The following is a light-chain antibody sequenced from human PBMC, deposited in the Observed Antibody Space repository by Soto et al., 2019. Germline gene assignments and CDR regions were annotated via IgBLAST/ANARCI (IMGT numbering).Light chain of an antibody. CDR3: SSYAGGHNLV. Sequence: QSALTQPPSASGSPGQSVTISCTGTSSDVGGYNYVSWYQQHPGKAPKLMIYEVSKRPSGVPDRFSGSKSGNTASLTVSGLQDEDEGDYTCSSYAGGHNLVFGGGATLTV. CDR1: SSDVGGYNY. V-gene: IGLV2-8*01. J-gene: IGLJ3*02. CDR2: EVS.